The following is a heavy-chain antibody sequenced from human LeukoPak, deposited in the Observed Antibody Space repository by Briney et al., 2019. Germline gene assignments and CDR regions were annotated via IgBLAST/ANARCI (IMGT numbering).Heavy chain of an antibody. CDR3: ARRYSGDSPLDY. D-gene: IGHD2-21*01. CDR1: GFTFSYYA. Sequence: PGGSLRLSCATSGFTFSYYAMHWVRQAPGKGLEWVAVIWYEGDTKYYADPVKGRFTISRDNSKNTLYMQMNSLRVEDTAVYYCARRYSGDSPLDYWGQGTLVTVSS. V-gene: IGHV3-33*01. CDR2: IWYEGDTK. J-gene: IGHJ4*02.